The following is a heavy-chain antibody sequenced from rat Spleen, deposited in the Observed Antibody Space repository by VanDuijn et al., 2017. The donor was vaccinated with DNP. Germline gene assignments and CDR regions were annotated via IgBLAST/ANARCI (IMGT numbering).Heavy chain of an antibody. D-gene: IGHD2-7*01. CDR1: GFSFSDFY. J-gene: IGHJ2*01. CDR3: ARWREDIGAVDH. V-gene: IGHV5-22*01. Sequence: EVQLVESGGGLVQPGRSLKLSCAASGFSFSDFYMAWVRQAPTKGLEWVAYIGYDGGYINYGDSVKGRFTISRGNAKSTLYLQMNSLRSEDMATYYCARWREDIGAVDHWGQGVMVTVSS. CDR2: IGYDGGYI.